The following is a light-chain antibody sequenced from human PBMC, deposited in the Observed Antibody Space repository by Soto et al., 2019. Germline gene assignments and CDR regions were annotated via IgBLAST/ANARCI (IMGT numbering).Light chain of an antibody. CDR3: TSYTSGSTTYV. CDR1: SSDVGGYNY. V-gene: IGLV2-14*01. Sequence: QSVLTQPASVSGSPGQSITISCTGTSSDVGGYNYVSWYQQHPGKAPKLMIYDVTNRPSGVSDRFSGSKSGNTASLTISGLQAEDEADYYCTSYTSGSTTYVFGTVTKVTVL. CDR2: DVT. J-gene: IGLJ1*01.